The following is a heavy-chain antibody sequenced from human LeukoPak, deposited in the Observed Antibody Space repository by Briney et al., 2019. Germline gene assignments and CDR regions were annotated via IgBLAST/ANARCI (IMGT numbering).Heavy chain of an antibody. CDR3: ASYVKVGASTFKDY. V-gene: IGHV1-69*04. CDR2: IIPILGIA. CDR1: GGTFSSYA. D-gene: IGHD1-26*01. Sequence: SVKVSCKASGGTFSSYAISWVRHAPGQGLEWMGRIIPILGIANYAQKFQGRVTITADKSTSTAYMELSSLRSEDTAVYYCASYVKVGASTFKDYWGQGTLVTVSS. J-gene: IGHJ4*02.